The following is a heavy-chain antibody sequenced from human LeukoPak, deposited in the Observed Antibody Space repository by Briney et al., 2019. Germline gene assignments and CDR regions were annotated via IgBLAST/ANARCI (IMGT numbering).Heavy chain of an antibody. CDR1: GASFDGYY. J-gene: IGHJ3*01. D-gene: IGHD6-13*01. Sequence: SETLSLTCAVFGASFDGYYWTWIRQSPGKGLEWIGEIVYSGSTNYNPSLKSRVTISADTSKVQFSLTLSSVTAADTAVYYCVTSIALAGWGGFDVWGQGRMVTVSS. V-gene: IGHV4-34*12. CDR3: VTSIALAGWGGFDV. CDR2: IVYSGST.